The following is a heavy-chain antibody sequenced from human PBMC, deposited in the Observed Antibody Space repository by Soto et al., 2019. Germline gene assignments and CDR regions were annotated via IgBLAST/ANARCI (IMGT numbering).Heavy chain of an antibody. Sequence: QVQLQESGPGLVKPSETLSLTCAVSGASISSRTWWTWVRQSPGKGLEWIGEMYHNGGSNYNPSLKSRVAISTDTSKNHFSLTLTSVTAADTAMYYCTCCGHDYKIDNWGQGSLVTVSS. J-gene: IGHJ4*02. CDR2: MYHNGGS. CDR3: TCCGHDYKIDN. V-gene: IGHV4-4*02. CDR1: GASISSRTW. D-gene: IGHD2-21*01.